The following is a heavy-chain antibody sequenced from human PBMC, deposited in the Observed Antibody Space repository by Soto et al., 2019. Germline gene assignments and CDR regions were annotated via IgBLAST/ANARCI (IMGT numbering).Heavy chain of an antibody. J-gene: IGHJ1*01. Sequence: QVQLVQSGAEVKKPGASVKVSCTASEDTFTSYYMHWVRQAPGQGLEWVGKINPTGRSTSYAQKFQGRVTMTRDTSTSTVYMELSSLRSEDTGVYFCARDLAPYSSTFDLQYWGPGTLVTVSS. CDR2: INPTGRST. CDR3: ARDLAPYSSTFDLQY. V-gene: IGHV1-46*03. CDR1: EDTFTSYY. D-gene: IGHD6-13*01.